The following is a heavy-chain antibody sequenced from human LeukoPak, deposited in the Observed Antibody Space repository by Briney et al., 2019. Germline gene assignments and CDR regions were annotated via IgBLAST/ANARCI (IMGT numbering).Heavy chain of an antibody. V-gene: IGHV3-23*01. Sequence: PGGSLRLSCAASGFTFCTHAMNWIRQTPGKGLEWLSVISGDVQTTTYASSVKGRFTISRDNSKTTLYLEMNSLRVDDTAIYYCAKDGYYSSANHFARLHFDLWGRGTRVTVSS. CDR3: AKDGYYSSANHFARLHFDL. CDR2: ISGDVQTT. J-gene: IGHJ2*01. D-gene: IGHD3-3*01. CDR1: GFTFCTHA.